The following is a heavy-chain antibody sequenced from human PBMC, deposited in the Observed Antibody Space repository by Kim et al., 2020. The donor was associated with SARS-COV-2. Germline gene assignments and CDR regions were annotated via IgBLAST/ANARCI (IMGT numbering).Heavy chain of an antibody. CDR3: ARAQRDIVATNQDFDY. J-gene: IGHJ4*02. D-gene: IGHD5-12*01. V-gene: IGHV7-4-1*02. Sequence: ASVKVSCKASGYTFTSYAMNWVRQAPGQGLEWMGWINTNTGNPTYAQGFTGRFVFSLDTSVSTAYLQISSLKAEDTAVYYCARAQRDIVATNQDFDYWGQGTLVTVSS. CDR1: GYTFTSYA. CDR2: INTNTGNP.